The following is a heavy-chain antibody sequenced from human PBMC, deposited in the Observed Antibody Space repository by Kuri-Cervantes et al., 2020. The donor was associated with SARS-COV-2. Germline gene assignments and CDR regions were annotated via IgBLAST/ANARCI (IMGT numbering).Heavy chain of an antibody. CDR2: ISYDGSNK. CDR3: AYDSSAFHFDY. Sequence: GGSLRLSCAASGFTFSTYGMHWVRQAPGKGLEWVAVISYDGSNKYYTDSVKGRFTISRDNSKNTLYLQMNSPRAEDTAVYYCAYDSSAFHFDYWGQGTLVTVSS. V-gene: IGHV3-30*18. J-gene: IGHJ4*02. D-gene: IGHD3-22*01. CDR1: GFTFSTYG.